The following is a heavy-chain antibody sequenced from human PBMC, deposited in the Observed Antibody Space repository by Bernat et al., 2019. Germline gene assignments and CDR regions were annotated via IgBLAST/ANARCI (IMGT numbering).Heavy chain of an antibody. Sequence: EVQLLESGGGLVQPGGSLILSCAASGFPFRTYAMTCVRQAPGKGLEWVSVISGSGATTYYADSVKGRFTISRDNSKNTLYLQMNSLRAEDTAVYYCAKKYCSSITCYHDDWGQGTLVTVSS. CDR3: AKKYCSSITCYHDD. CDR2: ISGSGATT. CDR1: GFPFRTYA. V-gene: IGHV3-23*01. J-gene: IGHJ4*02. D-gene: IGHD2/OR15-2a*01.